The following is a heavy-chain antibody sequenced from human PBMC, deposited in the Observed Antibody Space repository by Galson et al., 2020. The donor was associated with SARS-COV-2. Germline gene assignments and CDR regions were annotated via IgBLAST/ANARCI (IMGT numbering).Heavy chain of an antibody. J-gene: IGHJ5*02. CDR1: GYTLTELP. CDR3: ATGPVLTAYNWFDP. CDR2: FDSEDGET. D-gene: IGHD3-9*01. Sequence: ASVKVTCKVSGYTLTELPMHWVRQAPGKGLEWMGGFDSEDGETIYAQKFQDRVTMTEDTSTDTAYMELSSLRSEDTAVYYCATGPVLTAYNWFDPWGQGTLVTVSS. V-gene: IGHV1-24*01.